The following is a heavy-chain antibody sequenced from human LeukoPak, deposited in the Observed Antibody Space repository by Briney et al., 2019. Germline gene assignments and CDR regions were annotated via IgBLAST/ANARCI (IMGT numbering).Heavy chain of an antibody. CDR2: IYDSGST. CDR3: ARLIPPGWFDP. Sequence: SETLSLTCTVSGGSISSSRYYWSRIRQPPGKGLEWIGYIYDSGSTNYNPSLKSRVTISVDTSKNQFSLKLSSVTAADTAVYYCARLIPPGWFDPWGQGTLVTVSS. V-gene: IGHV4-61*05. J-gene: IGHJ5*02. D-gene: IGHD2-21*01. CDR1: GGSISSSRYY.